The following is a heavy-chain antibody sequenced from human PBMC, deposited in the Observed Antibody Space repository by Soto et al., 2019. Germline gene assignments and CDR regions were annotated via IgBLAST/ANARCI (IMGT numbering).Heavy chain of an antibody. CDR1: GGTFSSYA. V-gene: IGHV1-69*01. Sequence: QVQLVQSGAEVKKPGSSVKVSCKTSGGTFSSYAIAWVRQAPGQGLEWVGGIIPIFGTANYAQKFQGRVTITADESTSTAYMELSSLRSEDTAMYYCGRRGGNTWYLAYWGHGTLVTVSS. D-gene: IGHD3-10*01. CDR3: GRRGGNTWYLAY. CDR2: IIPIFGTA. J-gene: IGHJ4*01.